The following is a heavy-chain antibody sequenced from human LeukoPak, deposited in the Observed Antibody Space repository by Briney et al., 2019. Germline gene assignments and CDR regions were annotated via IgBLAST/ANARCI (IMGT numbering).Heavy chain of an antibody. CDR3: ARGRADSSSWYYYYYYMDV. CDR1: GGSFSGYY. J-gene: IGHJ6*03. Sequence: SETLSLTCAVYGGSFSGYYWSWIRQPPGKGLEWIGEINHSGSTNCNPSLKSRVTISVDTSKNQFSLKLSSVTAADTAVYYCARGRADSSSWYYYYYYMDVWGKGTTVTVSS. D-gene: IGHD6-13*01. V-gene: IGHV4-34*01. CDR2: INHSGST.